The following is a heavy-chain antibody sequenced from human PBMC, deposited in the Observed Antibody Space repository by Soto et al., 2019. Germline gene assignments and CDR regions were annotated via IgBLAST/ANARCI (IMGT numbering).Heavy chain of an antibody. CDR1: GGTFGSYA. J-gene: IGHJ6*02. CDR2: IIPIPGAA. V-gene: IGHV1-69*01. Sequence: QVQLVQSGAEGKKPGSSVTVSCKASGGTFGSYAIRWVRQAPGHGLEWMGGIIPIPGAANYAQKFQGRVTIAGDESTSTAYMELSRLTSEDTAVYYSARDQSSSTSLEIYDDYYYGMEVWGQGTTVTVSS. D-gene: IGHD2-2*01. CDR3: ARDQSSSTSLEIYDDYYYGMEV.